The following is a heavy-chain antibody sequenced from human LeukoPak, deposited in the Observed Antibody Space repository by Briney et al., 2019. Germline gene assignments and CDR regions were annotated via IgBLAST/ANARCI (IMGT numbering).Heavy chain of an antibody. J-gene: IGHJ5*02. D-gene: IGHD2-2*01. V-gene: IGHV1-46*01. CDR3: AREFSSEDCSSTSCYHRSSWNWFDP. CDR2: INPSGGST. CDR1: GYTFTSYY. Sequence: ASVKVSCKASGYTFTSYYMHWVPQAPGQGLEWMGIINPSGGSTNYAQTFQGRVTMTRDTSPSIVYMELSSLRSEDTAVYFCAREFSSEDCSSTSCYHRSSWNWFDPWGQGTLVTVSS.